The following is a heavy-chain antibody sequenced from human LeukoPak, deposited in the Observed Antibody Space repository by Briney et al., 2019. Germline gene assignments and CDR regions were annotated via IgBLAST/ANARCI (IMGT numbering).Heavy chain of an antibody. Sequence: ETRSLTCTVSGGSIINYYWSWIRQPPGKGLEWIGYVYYTGTTNYNHSLKRRVAISVDTSKNQFFLKLSSVTAADTAVYYCARVQIGYSYGRFDYCGQRSVVADSS. CDR2: VYYTGTT. D-gene: IGHD5-18*01. J-gene: IGHJ4*02. V-gene: IGHV4-59*01. CDR1: GGSIINYY. CDR3: ARVQIGYSYGRFDY.